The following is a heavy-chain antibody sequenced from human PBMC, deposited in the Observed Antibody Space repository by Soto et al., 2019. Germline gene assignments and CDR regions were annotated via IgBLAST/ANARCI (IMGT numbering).Heavy chain of an antibody. CDR3: ARAYYYEVAGWFDP. Sequence: SETLSLTCAVSGYSISSGYYWGWIRQPPGKGLQWIGSIYRSGNPYYNPSLKSRVTISVDTSKNQFSLKLSSVTAADTAVYSCARAYYYEVAGWFDPWGPGTLVTVSS. D-gene: IGHD3-22*01. V-gene: IGHV4-38-2*01. CDR1: GYSISSGYY. CDR2: IYRSGNP. J-gene: IGHJ5*02.